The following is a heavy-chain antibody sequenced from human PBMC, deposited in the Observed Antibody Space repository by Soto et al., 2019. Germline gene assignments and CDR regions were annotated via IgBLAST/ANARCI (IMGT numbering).Heavy chain of an antibody. D-gene: IGHD6-19*01. CDR3: ARDIAVAGLYYYYGMDV. J-gene: IGHJ6*02. CDR2: INHSGST. V-gene: IGHV4-34*01. Sequence: QVQLQQWGAGLLKPSETLSLTCAVYGGSFSGYYWSWIRQPPGKGLEWIGEINHSGSTNYNPSLKSRVTISVDTSKNPFSLKLSSVTAADTAVYYCARDIAVAGLYYYYGMDVWGQGTTVTVSS. CDR1: GGSFSGYY.